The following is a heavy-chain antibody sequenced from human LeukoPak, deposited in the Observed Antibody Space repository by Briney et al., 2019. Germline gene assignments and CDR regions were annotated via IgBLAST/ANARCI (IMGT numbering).Heavy chain of an antibody. CDR2: ISGSGGST. D-gene: IGHD3-22*01. V-gene: IGHV3-23*01. Sequence: GGSLRLSCAASGFTFSSYAMSWVRQAPGKGLEWVSAISGSGGSTYYADSVKGRFTISRDNSKNTLYLQMNSLRAEDTAVYYCAKEPAYYYDSSGYTMESYFDYWGQGTLVTVSS. J-gene: IGHJ4*02. CDR1: GFTFSSYA. CDR3: AKEPAYYYDSSGYTMESYFDY.